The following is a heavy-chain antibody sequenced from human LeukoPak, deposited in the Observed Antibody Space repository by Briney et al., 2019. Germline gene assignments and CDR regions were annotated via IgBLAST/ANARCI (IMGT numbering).Heavy chain of an antibody. CDR2: IFGSGST. CDR1: GGSISNGGYY. CDR3: ARDFTGGTFDS. D-gene: IGHD3-16*01. V-gene: IGHV4-31*03. J-gene: IGHJ3*02. Sequence: SETLSLTCTVSGGSISNGGYYWSWVRQHPGKGLEWIGSIFGSGSTYYNPSLKSRLTISVDTSKNLFSLKLTSVIAADTAVYYCARDFTGGTFDSWGQGIMVSVSS.